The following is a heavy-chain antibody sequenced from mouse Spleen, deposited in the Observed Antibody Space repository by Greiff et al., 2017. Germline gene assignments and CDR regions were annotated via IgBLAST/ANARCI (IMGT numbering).Heavy chain of an antibody. CDR3: AKLGED. Sequence: QVQLQQPGAELVKPGASVKLSCKASGYTFTSYWMQWVKQRPGQGLEWIGEIDPSDSYTNYNQKFKGKATLTVDTSSSTAYMQLSSLTSEDSAVYYCAKLGEDWGQGTTLTVSS. CDR1: GYTFTSYW. J-gene: IGHJ2*01. V-gene: IGHV1-50*01. D-gene: IGHD4-1*01. CDR2: IDPSDSYT.